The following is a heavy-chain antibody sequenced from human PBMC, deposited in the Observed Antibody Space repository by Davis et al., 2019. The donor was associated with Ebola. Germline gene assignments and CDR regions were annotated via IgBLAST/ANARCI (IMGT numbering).Heavy chain of an antibody. J-gene: IGHJ4*02. CDR3: IGDPNWELGY. CDR1: GFSFRSSD. V-gene: IGHV3-23*01. CDR2: INYNGDKT. D-gene: IGHD3-10*01. Sequence: PGGSLRLSCEGTGFSFRSSDMNWVRQAPGKGLEYVSNINYNGDKTYYADSVKGRFTVSRDNGKNKLYLEMTTLRAEDTAVYYCIGDPNWELGYWGQGTLVTVS.